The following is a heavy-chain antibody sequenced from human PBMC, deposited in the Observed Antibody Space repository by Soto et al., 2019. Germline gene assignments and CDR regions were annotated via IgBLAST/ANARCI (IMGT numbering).Heavy chain of an antibody. V-gene: IGHV4-4*02. D-gene: IGHD1-7*01. CDR1: GGSFTSNNW. CDR3: ASRDPGTSVDY. Sequence: QVQLQESGPGLVKPSGTLSLTCAVSGGSFTSNNWWTWVRQPPEQGLEWIGEIYRTGSTNYNPSLKSRVTISLDKAENQFSLKVTSLTAADPAVYYCASRDPGTSVDYWGQGTLVTVSS. CDR2: IYRTGST. J-gene: IGHJ4*02.